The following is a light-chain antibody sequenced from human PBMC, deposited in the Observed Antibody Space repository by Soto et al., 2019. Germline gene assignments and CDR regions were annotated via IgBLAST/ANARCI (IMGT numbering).Light chain of an antibody. CDR2: DIR. CDR1: TSDVGGYKY. V-gene: IGLV2-14*03. Sequence: QSALTQPASVSGSPGQSITISCTGTTSDVGGYKYVSWYQQHPGKSPKLMIYDIRNRPSGVSNRFSGSKSGNTASLTISGRQAEDEADYYCSSYTRSSTRVFGTGTKVTVL. CDR3: SSYTRSSTRV. J-gene: IGLJ1*01.